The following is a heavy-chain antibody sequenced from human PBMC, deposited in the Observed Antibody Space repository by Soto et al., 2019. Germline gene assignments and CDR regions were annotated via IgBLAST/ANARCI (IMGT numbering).Heavy chain of an antibody. D-gene: IGHD1-1*01. V-gene: IGHV1-3*01. CDR2: INADNGNT. CDR3: ARAVGGNGSAFDI. Sequence: ASVKVSCKASGYSFANYGIHWVRQAPGQRLEWMGLINADNGNTKYSQKFQVRVTLTMDTSTCTAYMELRSLSFDDTAVYYCARAVGGNGSAFDIWGQGTMVTVSS. J-gene: IGHJ3*02. CDR1: GYSFANYG.